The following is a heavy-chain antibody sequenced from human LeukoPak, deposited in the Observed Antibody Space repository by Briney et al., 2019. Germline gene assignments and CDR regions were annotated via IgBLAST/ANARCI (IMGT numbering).Heavy chain of an antibody. CDR2: INHSGST. J-gene: IGHJ4*02. CDR3: ARARPLLRFLEWSTQRYGSGYCDY. V-gene: IGHV4-34*01. D-gene: IGHD3-3*01. Sequence: SETLSLTCAVYGGSFSGYYWSWIRQPPGKGLEWIGEINHSGSTNYNPSLKSRVTISVDTSKNQFSLKLSSVTAADTAVYYCARARPLLRFLEWSTQRYGSGYCDYWGQGTLVTVSS. CDR1: GGSFSGYY.